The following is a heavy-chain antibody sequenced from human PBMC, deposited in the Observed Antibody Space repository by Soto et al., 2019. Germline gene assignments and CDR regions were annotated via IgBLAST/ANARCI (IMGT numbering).Heavy chain of an antibody. CDR1: GFSFRKYA. Sequence: LRLSCVGSGFSFRKYAMNWVRQAPGKGLEWVSGISGSGGSGRGFYADPVKGRFTISRDNSKNTLYLEMNSLRAEDTAVYYCAKDLDDYSSAIDFWGQGNLV. D-gene: IGHD4-4*01. V-gene: IGHV3-23*01. CDR3: AKDLDDYSSAIDF. CDR2: ISGSGGSGRG. J-gene: IGHJ4*02.